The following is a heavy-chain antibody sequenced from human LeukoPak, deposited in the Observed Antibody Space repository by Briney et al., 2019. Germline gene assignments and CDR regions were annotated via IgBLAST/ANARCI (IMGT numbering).Heavy chain of an antibody. CDR2: ISSSSSYI. V-gene: IGHV3-21*01. J-gene: IGHJ6*02. CDR3: ARDRYGASYYYYGMDV. CDR1: GFTFSSYS. D-gene: IGHD4/OR15-4a*01. Sequence: PGGSLRLSCAASGFTFSSYSMNWVRQAPGKGLEWVSSISSSSSYIYYADSVKGRFTISRDNAKNSLYLQMNSLRAEDTAVYYCARDRYGASYYYYGMDVWGQGTTVTVSS.